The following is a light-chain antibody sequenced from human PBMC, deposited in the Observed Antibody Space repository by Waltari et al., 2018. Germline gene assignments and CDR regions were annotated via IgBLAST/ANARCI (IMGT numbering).Light chain of an antibody. CDR3: QQYDNLPFT. V-gene: IGKV1-33*01. Sequence: DIQMTKSQPSLPAPEGDRVTITCQASQDISNYLNWYQQKPGKAPKLLIYDASNLETGVPSRFSGSGSGTDFTFTISSLQPEDIATYYCQQYDNLPFTFGPGTKVDIK. J-gene: IGKJ3*01. CDR2: DAS. CDR1: QDISNY.